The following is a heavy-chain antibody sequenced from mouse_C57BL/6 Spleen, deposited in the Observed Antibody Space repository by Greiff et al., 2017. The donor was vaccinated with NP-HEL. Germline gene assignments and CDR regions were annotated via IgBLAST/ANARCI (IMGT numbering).Heavy chain of an antibody. J-gene: IGHJ4*01. CDR1: GYTFTSYG. CDR3: QKYYDYDVGTPLYYAMDD. Sequence: QVQLQQSGAELARPGASVKLSCKASGYTFTSYGISWVKQRTGQGLEWIGEIYPRSGNTYYNEKFKGKATLTADKSSSTAYMELRSLTSEDSAVYFCQKYYDYDVGTPLYYAMDDWGQGTSVTVSS. CDR2: IYPRSGNT. V-gene: IGHV1-81*01. D-gene: IGHD2-4*01.